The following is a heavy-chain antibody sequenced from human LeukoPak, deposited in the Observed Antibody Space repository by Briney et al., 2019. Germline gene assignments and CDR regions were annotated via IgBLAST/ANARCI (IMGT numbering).Heavy chain of an antibody. CDR2: IYYSGST. J-gene: IGHJ3*02. D-gene: IGHD5-24*01. CDR3: ARDPTEMATPLGAFDI. V-gene: IGHV4-59*01. CDR1: GGSISSYY. Sequence: SETLSLTCTVSGGSISSYYWSWIRQPPGKGLEWIGYIYYSGSTNYNPSLKSRVTISVDTSKNQFSLKLSSVTAADTAVYYCARDPTEMATPLGAFDIWGQGTMVTVSS.